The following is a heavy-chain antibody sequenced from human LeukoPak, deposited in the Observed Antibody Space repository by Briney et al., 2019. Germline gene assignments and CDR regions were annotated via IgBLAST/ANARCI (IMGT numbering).Heavy chain of an antibody. CDR3: ARDRAAPPRGLAKLDV. CDR1: GFTSSSYS. Sequence: PGGSLRLSCAASGFTSSSYSMNWVRQAPGKGLEWVSSISSSSSYIYYADSVKGRFTISRDNAKNSLYLQMNSLRAEDTAVYYCARDRAAPPRGLAKLDVWGKGTTVTVSS. CDR2: ISSSSSYI. J-gene: IGHJ6*04. D-gene: IGHD6-6*01. V-gene: IGHV3-21*01.